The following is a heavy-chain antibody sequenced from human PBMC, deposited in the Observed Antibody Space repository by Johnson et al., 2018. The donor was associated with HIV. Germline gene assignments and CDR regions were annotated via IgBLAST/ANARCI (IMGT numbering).Heavy chain of an antibody. Sequence: VQLVESGGGVVRPGGSLRLSCAASGFTFDDYGMSWVRQAPGKGLEWVSGINWNGGSTGYADSVKGRFTISRDNAKKSLYLQMNNLRVEDTAVYYCATDRYYNFWSGSGHAAFDIWGQGTMVTVSS. CDR1: GFTFDDYG. J-gene: IGHJ3*02. CDR2: INWNGGST. D-gene: IGHD3-3*01. CDR3: ATDRYYNFWSGSGHAAFDI. V-gene: IGHV3-20*04.